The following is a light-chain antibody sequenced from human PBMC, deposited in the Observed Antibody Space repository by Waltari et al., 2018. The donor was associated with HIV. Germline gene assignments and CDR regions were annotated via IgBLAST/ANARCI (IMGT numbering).Light chain of an antibody. V-gene: IGLV2-11*01. J-gene: IGLJ2*01. CDR2: DVS. Sequence: QSALTQPRSVSGSPGQSVTISCTGTSSDVGGYDYVSWYQQHPGKAPKVILSDVSRRPSGVPDRFSAYKSGNTASLTISGLQAADEADYFCCSYASNYILIFGGGTKLTVL. CDR3: CSYASNYILI. CDR1: SSDVGGYDY.